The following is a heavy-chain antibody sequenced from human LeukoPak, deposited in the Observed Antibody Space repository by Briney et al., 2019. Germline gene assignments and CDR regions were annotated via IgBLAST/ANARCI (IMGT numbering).Heavy chain of an antibody. CDR1: GGSISSGGYS. J-gene: IGHJ4*02. CDR3: ASATGTTGTTRFDY. V-gene: IGHV4-30-2*01. CDR2: IYHSGST. D-gene: IGHD1-1*01. Sequence: PSQTLSLTCAVSGGSISSGGYSWSWIRQPPGKGLEWIRYIYHSGSTYYNPSLKSRVTISVDRSKNQFSLKLSPVTAADTAVYYCASATGTTGTTRFDYWGQGTLVTVSS.